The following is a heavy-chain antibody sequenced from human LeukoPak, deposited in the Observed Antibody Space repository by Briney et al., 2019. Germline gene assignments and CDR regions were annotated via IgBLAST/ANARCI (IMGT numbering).Heavy chain of an antibody. V-gene: IGHV3-30*02. CDR2: IRYGGSNK. D-gene: IGHD3-10*01. Sequence: GGSLRLSCAASGFTFSTYGMHWVRQAPGKGLEWVAFIRYGGSNKYYADSVKGRFTISRDNSKNTLYLQMNSLRAEDTALYYCAKEGDYYGSESYHDGFDIWGQGTMVTVSS. CDR3: AKEGDYYGSESYHDGFDI. CDR1: GFTFSTYG. J-gene: IGHJ3*02.